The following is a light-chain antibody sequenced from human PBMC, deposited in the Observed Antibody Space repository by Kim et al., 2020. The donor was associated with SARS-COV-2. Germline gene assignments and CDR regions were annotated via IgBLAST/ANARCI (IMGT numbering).Light chain of an antibody. CDR1: SSAVGGYKY. Sequence: QSITVPCTRTSSAVGGYKYGSWYQQHPGKAPKLVIYEVSNRPSGVSNRFSGSKSGNTASLTISGLQAGDEADYYCSSYIRGSTNYVFGTGTKVTVL. J-gene: IGLJ1*01. CDR3: SSYIRGSTNYV. V-gene: IGLV2-14*01. CDR2: EVS.